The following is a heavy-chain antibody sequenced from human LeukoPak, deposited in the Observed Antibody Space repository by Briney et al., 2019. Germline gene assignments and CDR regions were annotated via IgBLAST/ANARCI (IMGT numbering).Heavy chain of an antibody. D-gene: IGHD6-13*01. CDR2: IYYSGST. Sequence: SETLSLTCTVSGGSISSHYWSWIRQPPGKGLEWIGYIYYSGSTNYSPSLKSRVTISVDTSKNQFSLKLSSVTAADTAVYYCAREVAAAGVDYWGQGTLVTVSS. V-gene: IGHV4-59*11. CDR3: AREVAAAGVDY. CDR1: GGSISSHY. J-gene: IGHJ4*02.